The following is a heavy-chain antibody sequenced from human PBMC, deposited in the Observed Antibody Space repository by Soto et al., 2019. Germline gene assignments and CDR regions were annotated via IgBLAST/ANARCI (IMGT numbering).Heavy chain of an antibody. CDR3: ARSYCADSVSCNWFDP. V-gene: IGHV4-59*01. J-gene: IGHJ5*02. D-gene: IGHD2-8*02. CDR2: INHSGRS. CDR1: GDSSSTYY. Sequence: QVQLQESGPGLVKSSETLSLTCSVSGDSSSTYYWGWIRQPPGKGLEWIGYINHSGRSNHNPSLKSRLSISVAASKNQVSLKLTSVTAADTAVYYCARSYCADSVSCNWFDPWGQGTLVVVSS.